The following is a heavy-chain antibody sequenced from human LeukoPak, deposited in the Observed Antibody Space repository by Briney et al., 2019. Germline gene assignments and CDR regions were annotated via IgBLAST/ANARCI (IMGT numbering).Heavy chain of an antibody. J-gene: IGHJ4*02. D-gene: IGHD3-10*01. Sequence: PGGSLRLSCAASGFTFSSYSMNWVRQAPGKGLEWVSYISSSGSTIYYADSVKGRFTISRDNAKNSLYLQMNSLRAEDTAVYYCARVSRGFRYYFDYWGQGTLVTVSS. CDR1: GFTFSSYS. CDR2: ISSSGSTI. V-gene: IGHV3-48*04. CDR3: ARVSRGFRYYFDY.